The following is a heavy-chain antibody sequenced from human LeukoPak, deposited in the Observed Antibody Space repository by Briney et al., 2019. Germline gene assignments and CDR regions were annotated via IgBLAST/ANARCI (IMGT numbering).Heavy chain of an antibody. D-gene: IGHD6-6*01. CDR1: GFTFNTYS. CDR2: ISSSSHTI. J-gene: IGHJ4*02. CDR3: ARSIAANFDY. V-gene: IGHV3-48*01. Sequence: PGGSLRLSCAASGFTFNTYSMVWARQAPGRGLEWISYISSSSHTIHYTDSVKGRFTISRDNAKNSLYLHMNSLRAEDTAVYYCARSIAANFDYWGQGTLVTVSS.